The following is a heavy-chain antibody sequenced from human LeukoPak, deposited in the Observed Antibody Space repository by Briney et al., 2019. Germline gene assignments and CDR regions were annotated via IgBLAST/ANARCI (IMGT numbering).Heavy chain of an antibody. CDR2: IYYSGST. CDR3: ARDDYGDYAGNWYFDL. J-gene: IGHJ2*01. V-gene: IGHV4-59*01. Sequence: SETLSLTCTVSGGSISSCYWSWIRQPPEKGLEWIGYIYYSGSTNYNPSLKSRVTISVDTSKNQFSLKLSSVTAADTAVYYCARDDYGDYAGNWYFDLWGRGTLVTVSS. D-gene: IGHD4-17*01. CDR1: GGSISSCY.